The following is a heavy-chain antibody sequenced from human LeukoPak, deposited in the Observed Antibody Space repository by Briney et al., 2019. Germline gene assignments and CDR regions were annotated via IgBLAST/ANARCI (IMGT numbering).Heavy chain of an antibody. CDR2: IKQDGSEK. D-gene: IGHD6-13*01. Sequence: PGGSLRLSCAASGFSFSTYWMSWVRQAPGKGLEWVANIKQDGSEKYYVDSVKGRFTISRDNAKNSLYLQMNSLRAKDTAVYYCARDSGEGAAAVYYFAYWGQGTLVTVSS. CDR1: GFSFSTYW. J-gene: IGHJ4*02. CDR3: ARDSGEGAAAVYYFAY. V-gene: IGHV3-7*01.